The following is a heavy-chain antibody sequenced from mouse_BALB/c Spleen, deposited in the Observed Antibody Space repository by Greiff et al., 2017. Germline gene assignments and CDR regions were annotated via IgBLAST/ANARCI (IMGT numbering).Heavy chain of an antibody. J-gene: IGHJ4*01. CDR3: ARPPLPDYAMDY. CDR2: IWSGGST. CDR1: GFSLTSYG. Sequence: VQGVESGPGLVQPSQSLSITCTVSGFSLTSYGVHWVRQSPGKGLEWLGVIWSGGSTDYNAAFISRLSISKDNSKSQVFFKMNSLQANDTAIYYCARPPLPDYAMDYWGQGTSVTVSS. V-gene: IGHV2-2*02.